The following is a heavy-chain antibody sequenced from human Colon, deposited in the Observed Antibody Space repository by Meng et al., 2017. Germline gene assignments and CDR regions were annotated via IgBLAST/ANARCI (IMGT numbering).Heavy chain of an antibody. CDR1: GFTFSSYW. D-gene: IGHD4-23*01. Sequence: GESLKISCAVSGFTFSSYWMHWVRQAPGKGLVWVSRINSDGSSTSYADSVKGRFTISRDNAKLYLKMNSLSAEATAVYYCSRENGGNSDFDYWGQGTLVTVSS. J-gene: IGHJ4*02. CDR3: SRENGGNSDFDY. CDR2: INSDGSST. V-gene: IGHV3-74*01.